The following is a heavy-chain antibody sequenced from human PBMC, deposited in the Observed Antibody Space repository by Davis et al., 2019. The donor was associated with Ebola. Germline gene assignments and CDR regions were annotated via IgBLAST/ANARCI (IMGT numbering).Heavy chain of an antibody. J-gene: IGHJ4*02. CDR3: ARAQFPTTSDH. D-gene: IGHD1-1*01. CDR1: GYTFTNHG. V-gene: IGHV1-18*04. Sequence: ASVKVSCKASGYTFTNHGITWVRQAPGQGLEWMGWINPHNGNTNYAQNVQGRVIMTTDTATTTAYMEVGGLRSDDTAVYYCARAQFPTTSDHWGQGTLVTVPS. CDR2: INPHNGNT.